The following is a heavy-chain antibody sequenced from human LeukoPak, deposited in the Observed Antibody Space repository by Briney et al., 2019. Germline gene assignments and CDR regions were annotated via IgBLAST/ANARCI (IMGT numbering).Heavy chain of an antibody. Sequence: PGGSLRLSCAASGFTFSNAWMSWVRQAPGKGLEWIGSIYHSGSTYYNPSLKSRVTISVDTSKNQFSLKLSSVTAADTAVYYCARVRGNDILTGYYNGIDYWGQGTLVTVSS. CDR2: IYHSGST. CDR3: ARVRGNDILTGYYNGIDY. CDR1: GFTFSNAW. D-gene: IGHD3-9*01. J-gene: IGHJ4*02. V-gene: IGHV4-38-2*01.